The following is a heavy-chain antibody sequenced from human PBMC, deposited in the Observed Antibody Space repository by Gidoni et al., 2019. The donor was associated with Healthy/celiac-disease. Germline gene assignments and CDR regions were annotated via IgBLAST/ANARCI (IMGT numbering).Heavy chain of an antibody. Sequence: EVQLLASGGGLVQPVGSLSLSCAASGFTFRSYAMSWVRQAPGKGLDWVSAISGSGGSTYYADSVKGRFTISRDNSKNTLYLQMNSLRAEDTAVYYCAKDATLHIVVVTAHDAFDIWGQGTMVTVSS. CDR3: AKDATLHIVVVTAHDAFDI. J-gene: IGHJ3*02. D-gene: IGHD2-21*02. V-gene: IGHV3-23*01. CDR2: ISGSGGST. CDR1: GFTFRSYA.